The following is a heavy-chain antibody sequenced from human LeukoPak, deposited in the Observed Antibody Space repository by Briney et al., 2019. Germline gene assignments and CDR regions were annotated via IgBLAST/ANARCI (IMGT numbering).Heavy chain of an antibody. CDR1: GGSISSYY. Sequence: AETLSLTCTVSGGSISSYYWSWIRQPPGKGLEWIGYICATGSTNYNPSLKSRVTISVDTSKNQFSMNLRSVTAADTAVYYCARHGSVRSPLGPWGQGTLVTVSS. CDR3: ARHGSVRSPLGP. J-gene: IGHJ5*02. CDR2: ICATGST. V-gene: IGHV4-4*09. D-gene: IGHD3-10*01.